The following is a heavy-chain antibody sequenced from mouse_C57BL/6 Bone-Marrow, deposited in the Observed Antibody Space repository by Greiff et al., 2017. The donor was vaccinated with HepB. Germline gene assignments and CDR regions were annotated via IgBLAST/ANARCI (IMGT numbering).Heavy chain of an antibody. V-gene: IGHV1-54*01. CDR3: ARGYYGSTLYYFDY. CDR1: GYAFTNYL. CDR2: INPGSGGT. D-gene: IGHD1-1*01. Sequence: VQLQQSGAELVRPGTSVKVSCKASGYAFTNYLIEWVKQRPGQGLEWIGVINPGSGGTNYNEKFKGKATLTADKSSSTAYMQLSSLTSEDSAVYFCARGYYGSTLYYFDYWGQGTTLTVSS. J-gene: IGHJ2*01.